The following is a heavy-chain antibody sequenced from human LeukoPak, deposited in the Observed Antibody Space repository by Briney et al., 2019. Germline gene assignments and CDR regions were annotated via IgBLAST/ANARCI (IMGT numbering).Heavy chain of an antibody. CDR2: MNPNSGNT. V-gene: IGHV1-8*01. D-gene: IGHD4-17*01. CDR1: GYTFTSYD. CDR3: AREVTVSDYYYYGMGV. Sequence: ASVKVSCKASGYTFTSYDINWVRQATGQGLEWMGWMNPNSGNTGYAQKFQGRVTMTRNTSISTAYMELSSLRSEDTAVYYCAREVTVSDYYYYGMGVWGQGTTVTVSS. J-gene: IGHJ6*02.